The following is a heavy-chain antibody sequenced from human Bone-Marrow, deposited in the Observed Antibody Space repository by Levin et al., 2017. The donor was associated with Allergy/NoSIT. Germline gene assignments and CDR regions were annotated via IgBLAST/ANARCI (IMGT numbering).Heavy chain of an antibody. J-gene: IGHJ4*02. CDR1: GGSISSSSYY. D-gene: IGHD3-3*01. CDR2: IYYSGIT. CDR3: ARDFWSGYYSFDY. V-gene: IGHV4-39*01. Sequence: SETLSLTCTVSGGSISSSSYYWGWIRQPPGKGLEWIGSIYYSGITYYNPSLKSRVTISVDTSKNQFSLKLSSVTAADTAVYYCARDFWSGYYSFDYWGQGTLVTVSS.